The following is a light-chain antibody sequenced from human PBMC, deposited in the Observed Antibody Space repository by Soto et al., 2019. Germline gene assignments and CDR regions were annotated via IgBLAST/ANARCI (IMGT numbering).Light chain of an antibody. V-gene: IGKV3-20*01. J-gene: IGKJ3*01. Sequence: EIVLTQSPGTLSLSPGERATLSCRASQSVRSSSLAWYQQKPGQAPRLLIYGASSRSTGVPDRFSGSGSGTDFTLTISRLEAEDFAVYYCQHYGSSLFTFGPGTKVDIK. CDR2: GAS. CDR3: QHYGSSLFT. CDR1: QSVRSSS.